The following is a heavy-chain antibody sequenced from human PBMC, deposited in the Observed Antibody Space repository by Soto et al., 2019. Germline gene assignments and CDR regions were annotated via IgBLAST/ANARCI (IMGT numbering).Heavy chain of an antibody. CDR2: INPRSGGNT. CDR3: ARGEVTSSGWLFDF. J-gene: IGHJ4*02. V-gene: IGHV1-46*03. CDR1: GYTLTTNY. Sequence: QVQLMQSGAEVKKPGASVKVSCRASGYTLTTNYMHWVRQAPGQRPEWVAMINPRSGGNTKYADKFKGRVTVTSDPSTSTVDMELNSLSSDDTAVYYCARGEVTSSGWLFDFWGQGTLVTVSS. D-gene: IGHD6-19*01.